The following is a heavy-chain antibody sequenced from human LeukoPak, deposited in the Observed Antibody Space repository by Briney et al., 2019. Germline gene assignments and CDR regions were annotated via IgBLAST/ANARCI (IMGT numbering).Heavy chain of an antibody. V-gene: IGHV1-18*01. Sequence: ASVKVSCKASGGTFSSYGISWVRQAPGQGLEWMGWISAYNGNTNYAQKLQGRVTMTTDTSTSTAYMELRSLRSDDTAVYYCARASPYYYDSSGYYNAFDIWGQGTMVTVSS. CDR3: ARASPYYYDSSGYYNAFDI. J-gene: IGHJ3*02. CDR2: ISAYNGNT. D-gene: IGHD3-22*01. CDR1: GGTFSSYG.